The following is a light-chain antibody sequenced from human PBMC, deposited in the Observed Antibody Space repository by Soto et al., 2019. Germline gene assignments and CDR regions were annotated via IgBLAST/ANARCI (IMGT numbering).Light chain of an antibody. CDR2: DAS. Sequence: EIVLTQSPATLSLSPGERATLSCRASQSVSSYLAWYQQKPGQAPRLLIYDASNRATGIPARFSGSGSGTDFTLTISSLEPEGFAVYYCQQRSNWRRTFGQGTKLEIK. CDR3: QQRSNWRRT. J-gene: IGKJ2*01. V-gene: IGKV3-11*01. CDR1: QSVSSY.